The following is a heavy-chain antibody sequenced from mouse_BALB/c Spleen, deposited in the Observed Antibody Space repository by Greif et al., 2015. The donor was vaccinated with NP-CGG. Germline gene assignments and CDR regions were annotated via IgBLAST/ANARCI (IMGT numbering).Heavy chain of an antibody. CDR1: GFNIKDTY. V-gene: IGHV14-3*02. CDR3: ASRRITTYYYAMDY. D-gene: IGHD1-1*01. CDR2: IDPANGNT. J-gene: IGHJ4*01. Sequence: EVKLQQSGAELVKPGASVKLSCTASGFNIKDTYMHWVKQRPEQGLEWIGRIDPANGNTKYDPKFQGKATITADTSSNTAYLQLSSLTSEDTAVYYCASRRITTYYYAMDYRGQGTSVTVSS.